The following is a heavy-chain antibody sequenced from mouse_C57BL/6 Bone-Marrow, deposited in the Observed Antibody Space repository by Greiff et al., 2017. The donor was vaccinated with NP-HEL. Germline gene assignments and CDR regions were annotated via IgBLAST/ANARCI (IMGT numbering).Heavy chain of an antibody. CDR1: GYSITSGYY. V-gene: IGHV3-6*01. Sequence: DVKLMESGPGLVKPSQSLSLTCSVTGYSITSGYYWNWIRQFPGNKLEWMGYISYDGSNNYNPSLKNRISITRDTSKNQFFLKLNSVTTEDTATYYCARGDGSSFDYWGQGTTLTVSS. CDR3: ARGDGSSFDY. CDR2: ISYDGSN. D-gene: IGHD1-1*01. J-gene: IGHJ2*01.